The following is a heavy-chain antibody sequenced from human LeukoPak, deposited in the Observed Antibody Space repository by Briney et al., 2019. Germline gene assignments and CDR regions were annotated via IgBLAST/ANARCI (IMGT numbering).Heavy chain of an antibody. Sequence: TGGSLRLSCAASGFTFSSYAMHWVRQAPGKGLEYVSAISSNGGSTYYANSVKGRFTISRDNSKNTLYLQMGSLRAEDMAVYYCARDRVGGYKLKGYYYYYYMDVWGKGTTVTVSS. D-gene: IGHD3-10*01. CDR1: GFTFSSYA. J-gene: IGHJ6*03. CDR2: ISSNGGST. CDR3: ARDRVGGYKLKGYYYYYYMDV. V-gene: IGHV3-64*01.